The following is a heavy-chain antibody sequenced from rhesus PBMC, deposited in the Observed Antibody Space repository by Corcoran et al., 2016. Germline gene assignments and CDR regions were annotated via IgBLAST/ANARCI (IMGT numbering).Heavy chain of an antibody. CDR1: GASISSYW. CDR2: INGNSGNS. V-gene: IGHV4-80*01. Sequence: QVQLQESGPGLVKPSETLSLTCAGPGASISSYWWSWIRQPPGKGLEWIGEINGNSGNSYYNPSLKSRVTISKDASKNQFSLKLSSVTAADTAVYYCARSGYGSGGVYWGQGVLVTVSS. CDR3: ARSGYGSGGVY. D-gene: IGHD4-4*01. J-gene: IGHJ4*01.